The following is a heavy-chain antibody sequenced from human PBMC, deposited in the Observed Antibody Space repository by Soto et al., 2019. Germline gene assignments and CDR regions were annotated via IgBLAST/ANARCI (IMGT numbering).Heavy chain of an antibody. CDR2: ITHTGGF. Sequence: QVQLQQWGAGLLKPSETLTLTCAVYGGSFTDYYWSWIRQPPGKGLEWIGEITHTGGFDSNPSIERQATRSVDTTKHQFSLKLSSVTTADTALYYCARGRQRPSAAYKGHGYDGMDVWGQGTTVTVSS. V-gene: IGHV4-34*01. D-gene: IGHD2-2*01. J-gene: IGHJ6*02. CDR3: ARGRQRPSAAYKGHGYDGMDV. CDR1: GGSFTDYY.